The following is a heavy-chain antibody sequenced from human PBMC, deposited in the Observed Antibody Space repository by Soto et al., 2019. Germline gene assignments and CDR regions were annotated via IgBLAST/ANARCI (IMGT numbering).Heavy chain of an antibody. D-gene: IGHD5-18*01. CDR1: GGTFSSYT. CDR2: IIPILGIA. Sequence: SVKVSCKASGGTFSSYTISWVRQAPGQGLEWMGRIIPILGIANYAQKFQGRVTITADKSTSTAYMELSSLRSEDTAVYYCARDHEYSYGAISFFDYWGQGTLVTVSS. CDR3: ARDHEYSYGAISFFDY. V-gene: IGHV1-69*04. J-gene: IGHJ4*02.